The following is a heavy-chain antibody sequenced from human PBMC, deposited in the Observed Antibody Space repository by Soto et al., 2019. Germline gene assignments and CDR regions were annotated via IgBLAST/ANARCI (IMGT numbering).Heavy chain of an antibody. CDR3: ERMFDDYSSSYNWFDS. CDR2: IHAGGDV. Sequence: SKNPSLPCTVSREPIHSYYWSWMRQPAGTGLEFIGRIHAGGDVVYTPSLKSRVIMSTDTSKNQFSLWLRSVSAADTAIYYCERMFDDYSSSYNWFDSWGQGTSVTGSS. D-gene: IGHD6-6*01. CDR1: REPIHSYY. J-gene: IGHJ5*01. V-gene: IGHV4-4*07.